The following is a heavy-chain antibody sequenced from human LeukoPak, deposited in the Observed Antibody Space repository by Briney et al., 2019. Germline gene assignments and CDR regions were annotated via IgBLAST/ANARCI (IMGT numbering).Heavy chain of an antibody. CDR1: GFTFSSYA. CDR2: ISGSGGST. CDR3: ARGVPYAFRN. D-gene: IGHD2-8*01. Sequence: GGSLRLSCAASGFTFSSYAMSWIRQAPGKGLEWVSAISGSGGSTYYADSVKGRFTISRHNSKNTLYLQMNSLRAEDTAVYYCARGVPYAFRNWGQGTLVTVSS. V-gene: IGHV3-23*01. J-gene: IGHJ4*02.